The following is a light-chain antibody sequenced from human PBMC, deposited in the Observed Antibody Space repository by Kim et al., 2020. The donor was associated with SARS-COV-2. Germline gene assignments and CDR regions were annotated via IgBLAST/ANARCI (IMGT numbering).Light chain of an antibody. V-gene: IGKV1-39*01. J-gene: IGKJ3*01. CDR3: QQRYRPPST. Sequence: DIQMTQSPSSLSASVGDRITITCRASQSISSYLNWYQQKPGRAPKLLIYAASSLQSGVPSRFSGSGSGTDFTLAISSLQPEDFATYYCQQRYRPPSTFGPGTKVDIQ. CDR1: QSISSY. CDR2: AAS.